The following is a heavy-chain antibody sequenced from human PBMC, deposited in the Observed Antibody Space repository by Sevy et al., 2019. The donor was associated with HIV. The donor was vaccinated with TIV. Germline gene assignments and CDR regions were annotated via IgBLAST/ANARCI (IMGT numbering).Heavy chain of an antibody. CDR2: ISRSSTYI. CDR1: GFTFSSYS. V-gene: IGHV3-21*01. D-gene: IGHD6-13*01. J-gene: IGHJ4*02. Sequence: GESLKISCAASGFTFSSYSMNWVRQAPGKGLEWVSFISRSSTYIYYADSVKGRFTFSRDNAKNSLYLQMNSLRAEDTAVYYCAREGAAAGPSYFDYWGQGILVTVSS. CDR3: AREGAAAGPSYFDY.